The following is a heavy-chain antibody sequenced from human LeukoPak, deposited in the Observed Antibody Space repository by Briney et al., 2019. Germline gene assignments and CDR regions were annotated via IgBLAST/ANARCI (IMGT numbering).Heavy chain of an antibody. Sequence: PGESLKISCKGSGYSFTSYWIGWVRQMPGRGLEWMGIIYAGDSGTRYSPSFQGQVAISADKSISTAYLQWSSLKASDTAIYYCARQSGLLGRASAFDIWGQGTTVTVSS. D-gene: IGHD2-15*01. J-gene: IGHJ3*02. CDR1: GYSFTSYW. V-gene: IGHV5-51*01. CDR2: IYAGDSGT. CDR3: ARQSGLLGRASAFDI.